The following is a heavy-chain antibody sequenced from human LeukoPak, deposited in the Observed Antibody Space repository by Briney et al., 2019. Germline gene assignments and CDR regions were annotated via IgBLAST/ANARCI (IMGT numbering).Heavy chain of an antibody. V-gene: IGHV4-59*01. D-gene: IGHD3-10*01. CDR3: ARDTHVAGALGAFDI. CDR2: IYYSGST. CDR1: GGSFSSYY. J-gene: IGHJ3*02. Sequence: PSETLSLTCAVYGGSFSSYYWSWIRQPPGKGLEWIGYIYYSGSTNYNPSLKSRVTISVDTSKNQFSLKLSSVTAADTAVYYCARDTHVAGALGAFDIWGQGTMVTVSS.